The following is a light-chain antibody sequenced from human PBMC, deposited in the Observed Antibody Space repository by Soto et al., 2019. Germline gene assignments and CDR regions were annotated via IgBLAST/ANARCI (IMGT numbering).Light chain of an antibody. CDR3: SSYTSTSTPVV. J-gene: IGLJ2*01. V-gene: IGLV1-40*01. CDR2: GDS. CDR1: SSNIGAGYD. Sequence: QSVLTQPPSVSGAPGQRVTISCTGSSSNIGAGYDVNWYQQLPGTAPKLLIFGDSNRPSGVPDRFSGSKSGTSASLAITGLQAEDEADYYCSSYTSTSTPVVFGGGTKLTVL.